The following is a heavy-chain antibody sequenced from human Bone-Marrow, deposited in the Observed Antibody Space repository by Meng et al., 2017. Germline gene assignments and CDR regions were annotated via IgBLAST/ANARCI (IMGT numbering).Heavy chain of an antibody. CDR1: GFTFSNFA. D-gene: IGHD5-18*01. V-gene: IGHV3-30*01. CDR3: ARETEGVQTAMVGY. J-gene: IGHJ4*02. Sequence: GESLKISCAASGFTFSNFAMHWVRQPPGKGLEWVALISYDSSNIYYAGSVKGRFTISRDNSKNTLYLQVNSLRPEDTAVYYCARETEGVQTAMVGYWGQGTLVTVSS. CDR2: ISYDSSNI.